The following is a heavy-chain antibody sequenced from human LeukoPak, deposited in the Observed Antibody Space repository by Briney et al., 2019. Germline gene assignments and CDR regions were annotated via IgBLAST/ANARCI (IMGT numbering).Heavy chain of an antibody. D-gene: IGHD3-10*01. CDR1: GFTFSSYS. V-gene: IGHV3-21*01. Sequence: PGGSLRLSCAASGFTFSSYSMNWVRQAPGKGLEWVSSISSSSSYIYYADSVKGRFTISRDNAKNSLYLQMNSLRAEDTAVYYCARVSEIWFGQLSLNYWGQGTLVTVSS. J-gene: IGHJ4*02. CDR3: ARVSEIWFGQLSLNY. CDR2: ISSSSSYI.